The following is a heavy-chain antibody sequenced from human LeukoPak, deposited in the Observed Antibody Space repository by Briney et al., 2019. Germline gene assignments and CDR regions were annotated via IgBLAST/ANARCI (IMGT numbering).Heavy chain of an antibody. Sequence: SETLSLTCTVSGGSLTSSSYYWGWIRPPPGKGLEWIGSIYYSGSTYYNPSLKSRVTISVDTSKNQFSLKLRSVTAADTAVYYCASSSSGHFDYWGQGTLVTVSS. J-gene: IGHJ4*02. CDR1: GGSLTSSSYY. CDR2: IYYSGST. D-gene: IGHD6-6*01. CDR3: ASSSSGHFDY. V-gene: IGHV4-39*07.